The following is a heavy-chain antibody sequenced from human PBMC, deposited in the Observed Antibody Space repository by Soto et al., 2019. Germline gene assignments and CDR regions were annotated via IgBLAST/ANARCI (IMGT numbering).Heavy chain of an antibody. CDR1: GFTFSSYA. V-gene: IGHV3-23*01. J-gene: IGHJ4*02. CDR2: ISGSGGST. CDR3: AKAQSLVVAATRGEVGVFDY. D-gene: IGHD2-15*01. Sequence: GGSLRLSCAASGFTFSSYAMSWVRQAPGKGLEWVSAISGSGGSTYYADSVKGRFTISRDNSKNTLYLQMNSLRAEDTAVYYCAKAQSLVVAATRGEVGVFDYWGQGTLVTVSS.